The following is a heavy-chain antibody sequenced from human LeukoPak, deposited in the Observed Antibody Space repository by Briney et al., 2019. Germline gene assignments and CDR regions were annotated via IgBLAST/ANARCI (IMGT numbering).Heavy chain of an antibody. D-gene: IGHD3-22*01. CDR1: GFTFSSYW. CDR2: INDDGSST. V-gene: IGHV3-74*01. CDR3: TRGRFYYDSSGYFPHFFDS. Sequence: GGSLRLSCTASGFTFSSYWMHWVRQRPGKGLVWVSRINDDGSSTGYADFAEGRFTISRDNAKNTLYLQISGLRAEDTALYYCTRGRFYYDSSGYFPHFFDSWGQGTLVTVSS. J-gene: IGHJ4*02.